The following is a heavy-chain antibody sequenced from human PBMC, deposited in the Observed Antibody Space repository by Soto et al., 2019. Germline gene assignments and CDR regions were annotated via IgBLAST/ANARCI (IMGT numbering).Heavy chain of an antibody. V-gene: IGHV4-59*12. J-gene: IGHJ5*02. CDR1: GGSISRYY. CDR2: IYYSGST. CDR3: ARERNRAVKPSGFDP. D-gene: IGHD4-4*01. Sequence: TSETLSLTCTVSGGSISRYYWNWIRQPPGKGLEWIGYIYYSGSTNYNPSLKSRVTISVDTSKNQFSLKLSSVTAADTAVYYCARERNRAVKPSGFDPWGQGTLVTVSS.